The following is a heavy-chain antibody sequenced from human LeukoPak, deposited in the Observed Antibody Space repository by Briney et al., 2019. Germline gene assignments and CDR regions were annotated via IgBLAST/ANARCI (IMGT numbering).Heavy chain of an antibody. CDR1: GYTFTSYY. D-gene: IGHD2-2*01. Sequence: ASVKVSCKASGYTFTSYYMHWVRQAPGQGLEWMGIINPSGGSTSYAQKFQGRVTITTDESTSTAYMELSSLRSEDTAVYYCAAVPAAKTRYYFDYWGQGTLVTVSS. CDR2: INPSGGST. V-gene: IGHV1-46*01. J-gene: IGHJ4*02. CDR3: AAVPAAKTRYYFDY.